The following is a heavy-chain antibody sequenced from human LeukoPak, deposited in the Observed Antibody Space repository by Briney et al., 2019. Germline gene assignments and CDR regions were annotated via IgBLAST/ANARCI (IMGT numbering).Heavy chain of an antibody. CDR3: ARVSVGLPTYYDFWSGLLGFDY. J-gene: IGHJ4*02. Sequence: ASVKVSCKASGYTFTGYYMRWVRQAPGQGLEWMGWINPNSGGTNYAQKFQGRVTMTRDTSISTAYMELSRLRSDDTAVYYCARVSVGLPTYYDFWSGLLGFDYWGQGTLVTVSS. V-gene: IGHV1-2*02. CDR1: GYTFTGYY. D-gene: IGHD3-3*01. CDR2: INPNSGGT.